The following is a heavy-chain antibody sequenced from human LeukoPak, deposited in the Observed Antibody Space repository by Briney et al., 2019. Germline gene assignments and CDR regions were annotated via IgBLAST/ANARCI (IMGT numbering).Heavy chain of an antibody. CDR1: GLTFSSYG. CDR2: IRYDGSKK. J-gene: IGHJ6*02. V-gene: IGHV3-30*02. Sequence: GGSLRLSCAASGLTFSSYGMHWVRQAPGKGLEWVSFIRYDGSKKCYADSVRGRFTISRDNSNYTLYLQMSSLRAEDTAVYYCAKAHQPPGYYYYYGMDVWGQGTTVTVSS. CDR3: AKAHQPPGYYYYYGMDV. D-gene: IGHD2-2*01.